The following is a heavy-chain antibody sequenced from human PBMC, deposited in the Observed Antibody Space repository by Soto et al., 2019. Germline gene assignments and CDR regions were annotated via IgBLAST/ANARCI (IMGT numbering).Heavy chain of an antibody. D-gene: IGHD6-13*01. CDR3: ARGYSSRATNYKLGAFDI. J-gene: IGHJ3*02. Sequence: QVQLQESGPGLVKPSETLSLTCTVSGGSISSYYWSWIRQPPGKGLEWIGYIYYSGSTNSNPSLTSRVTIAVDTSKNQFSLKLSSVTAADTAVYYCARGYSSRATNYKLGAFDIWGQGTMVTVSS. CDR1: GGSISSYY. CDR2: IYYSGST. V-gene: IGHV4-59*01.